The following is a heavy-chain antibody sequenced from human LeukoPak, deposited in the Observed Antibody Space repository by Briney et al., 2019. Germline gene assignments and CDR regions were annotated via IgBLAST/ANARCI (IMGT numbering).Heavy chain of an antibody. CDR2: ITGGGGDT. CDR3: ARDGAAAGLDY. J-gene: IGHJ4*02. D-gene: IGHD6-13*01. Sequence: GGSLRLSCAASGFTFSNYAMAWVRQAPGKEPEWVSVITGGGGDTYHIDSVKGRFTISRDNSKNTLYLQMNSLRAEDTAVYYCARDGAAAGLDYWGQGTLVTVSS. CDR1: GFTFSNYA. V-gene: IGHV3-NL1*01.